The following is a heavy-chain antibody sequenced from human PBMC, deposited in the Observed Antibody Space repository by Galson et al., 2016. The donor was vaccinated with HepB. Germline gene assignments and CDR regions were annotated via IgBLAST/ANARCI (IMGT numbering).Heavy chain of an antibody. Sequence: SVKVSCKASGYTFTSYGITWVRQAPGQGLEWMGWISAYNGNTNYAKKLQGRVTMTTTPSTSTAYMELRSLRSDDTAVYYCARARDYGSGSYKIDRAYYYYGMDVWGKGTTVTVSS. CDR1: GYTFTSYG. D-gene: IGHD3-10*01. J-gene: IGHJ6*04. V-gene: IGHV1-18*01. CDR3: ARARDYGSGSYKIDRAYYYYGMDV. CDR2: ISAYNGNT.